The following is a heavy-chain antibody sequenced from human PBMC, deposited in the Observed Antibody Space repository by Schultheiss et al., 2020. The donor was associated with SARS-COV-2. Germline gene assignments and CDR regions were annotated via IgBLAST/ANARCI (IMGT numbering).Heavy chain of an antibody. CDR2: ITGRGGNT. CDR3: SRHDGGTSPLTHYYMDV. D-gene: IGHD4-23*01. Sequence: GGSLRLSCAASGFTFSSYAMSWVRQAPGKGLEWVSVITGRGGNTYYADSVKGRFTISRDNSKNTLYLQMNSLRAEDTAIYYCSRHDGGTSPLTHYYMDVWGKGTTVTVSS. V-gene: IGHV3-23*01. CDR1: GFTFSSYA. J-gene: IGHJ6*03.